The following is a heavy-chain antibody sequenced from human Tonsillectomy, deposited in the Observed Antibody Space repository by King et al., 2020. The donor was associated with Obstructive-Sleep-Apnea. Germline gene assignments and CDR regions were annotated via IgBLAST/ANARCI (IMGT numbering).Heavy chain of an antibody. Sequence: QLQESGPGLVKPSQTLSLTYTVSGGSISSGGYYWSWIRQHPGKGLEWIGYIYYSGSTYYNPSLKSRVTISVDTSKNQFSLKLSSVTAADTAVYYCARGGHDPYPYYYYYGMDVWGQGTTVTVSS. CDR1: GGSISSGGYY. J-gene: IGHJ6*02. CDR3: ARGGHDPYPYYYYYGMDV. V-gene: IGHV4-31*03. CDR2: IYYSGST.